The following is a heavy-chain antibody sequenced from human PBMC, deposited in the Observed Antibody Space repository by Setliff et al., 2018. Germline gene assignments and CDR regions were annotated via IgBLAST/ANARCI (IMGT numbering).Heavy chain of an antibody. CDR1: GYDFRGHG. Sequence: ASVKVSCKASGYDFRGHGINWVRQAPGQGPEWMGWISPYSGSASYAEKVQDRVTMTADTSTNTAYLEVRSLRSDDTAIYYCARSSRSGYYHQRDSFDLWGQGTRVTVAS. D-gene: IGHD5-12*01. CDR2: ISPYSGSA. J-gene: IGHJ3*01. CDR3: ARSSRSGYYHQRDSFDL. V-gene: IGHV1-18*01.